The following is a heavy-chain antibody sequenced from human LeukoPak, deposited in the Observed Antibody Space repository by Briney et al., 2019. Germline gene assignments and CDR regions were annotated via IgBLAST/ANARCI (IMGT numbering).Heavy chain of an antibody. Sequence: GGSLRLSCAASGFTFSSYSMNWVRQAPGKGLEWVSSISSSSSYIYYADSVKGRFTISRDNAKNSLYLQMNSLRAEDTAAYYCATSPQGRTMIAQSPRRWFDPWGQGTLVTVSS. CDR2: ISSSSSYI. V-gene: IGHV3-21*01. D-gene: IGHD3-22*01. CDR3: ATSPQGRTMIAQSPRRWFDP. J-gene: IGHJ5*02. CDR1: GFTFSSYS.